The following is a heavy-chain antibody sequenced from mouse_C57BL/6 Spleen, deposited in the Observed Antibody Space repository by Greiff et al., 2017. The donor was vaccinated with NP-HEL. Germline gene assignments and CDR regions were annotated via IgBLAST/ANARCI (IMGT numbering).Heavy chain of an antibody. V-gene: IGHV5-6*01. CDR2: ISSGGSYT. D-gene: IGHD2-3*01. Sequence: EVKLIESGGDLVKPGGSLKLSCAASGFTFSSYGMSWVRQTPDKRLEWVATISSGGSYTYYPDSVKGRFTISRDNAKNTLYLQMSSLKSADTAMYYCASLEGDGYTLFDYWGQGTTLTVSS. CDR3: ASLEGDGYTLFDY. J-gene: IGHJ2*01. CDR1: GFTFSSYG.